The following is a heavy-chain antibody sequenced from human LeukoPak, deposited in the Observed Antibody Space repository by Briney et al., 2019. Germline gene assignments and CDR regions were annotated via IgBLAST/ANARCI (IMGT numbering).Heavy chain of an antibody. Sequence: PGGSLRLSCAASGFTFSSCSMNWVRQAPGKGLEWVSFISSTTSYKYYADSVKGRFTISRDNAKNSLYLQMNSLRAEDTAVYYCARGRSGWSPYYYYGMDVWGQGTTVTVSS. CDR1: GFTFSSCS. V-gene: IGHV3-21*06. CDR3: ARGRSGWSPYYYYGMDV. J-gene: IGHJ6*02. CDR2: ISSTTSYK. D-gene: IGHD6-19*01.